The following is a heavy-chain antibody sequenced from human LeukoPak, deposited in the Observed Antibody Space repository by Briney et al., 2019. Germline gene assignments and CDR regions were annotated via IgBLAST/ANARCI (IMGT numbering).Heavy chain of an antibody. CDR2: INAGNGNT. CDR3: ARVGAAAGPYYFDY. CDR1: VYTFTSYA. D-gene: IGHD6-13*01. V-gene: IGHV1-3*01. J-gene: IGHJ4*02. Sequence: VSVKVSCRASVYTFTSYAKHWVRQAPGPRLEWMGWINAGNGNTKYSQKFQGRVTITTDTSASTAYMELSSLRSEDTAVYYCARVGAAAGPYYFDYWGQGTLVTVSS.